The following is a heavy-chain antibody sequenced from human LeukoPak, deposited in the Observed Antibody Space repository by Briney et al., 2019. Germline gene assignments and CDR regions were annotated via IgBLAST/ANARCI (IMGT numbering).Heavy chain of an antibody. CDR1: GGSFSGYY. CDR2: INHSGSA. CDR3: ARVRELGN. Sequence: SETLSLTCAVYGGSFSGYYWSWIRQPPGKGLEWIGEINHSGSANYNPSLKSRVTISVDTSKNQFSLKLSSVTAADTTVYYCARVRELGNWGQGTLVTVSS. V-gene: IGHV4-34*01. D-gene: IGHD1-26*01. J-gene: IGHJ4*02.